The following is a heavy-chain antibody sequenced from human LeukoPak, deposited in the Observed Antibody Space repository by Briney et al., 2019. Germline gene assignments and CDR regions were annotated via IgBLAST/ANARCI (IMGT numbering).Heavy chain of an antibody. J-gene: IGHJ4*02. CDR3: ARELSQIVWGGLDY. V-gene: IGHV3-33*05. CDR2: IQNDASTE. Sequence: GGSLRLSCAASGFIFSHYGVHWVRQAPGKGLEWVAVIQNDASTENFADSVKGRFTISRDNSKNTVFLQMNSLRVEDTAVYYCARELSQIVWGGLDYGGQGTLVPVSS. CDR1: GFIFSHYG. D-gene: IGHD2-21*01.